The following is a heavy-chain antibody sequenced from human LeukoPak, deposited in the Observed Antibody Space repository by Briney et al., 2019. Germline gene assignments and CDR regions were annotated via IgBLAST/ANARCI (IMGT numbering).Heavy chain of an antibody. V-gene: IGHV3-23*01. CDR3: AKGQTWASVYFDS. Sequence: PGRCLTLSCAASGFTFSSDAISWGRRAPGKGLEYISGISGSGDDTLSADSVKGRFTISRDNFKNTLYLQMNSLRAEDTAVYYCAKGQTWASVYFDSWGQGTLVTVSS. J-gene: IGHJ4*02. CDR1: GFTFSSDA. D-gene: IGHD7-27*01. CDR2: ISGSGDDT.